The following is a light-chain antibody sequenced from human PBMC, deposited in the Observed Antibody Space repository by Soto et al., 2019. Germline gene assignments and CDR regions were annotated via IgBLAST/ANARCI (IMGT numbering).Light chain of an antibody. CDR2: RAS. V-gene: IGKV3-15*01. J-gene: IGKJ1*01. CDR1: QSVSSN. CDR3: QQYNNWPRT. Sequence: EVVMTQSPDTLSVSPGERATLSCRASQSVSSNLAWYQQTRGQAPSLLIYRASTRATGISARFSGRGSGTDFTLTISTLQSEDFAIYYCQQYNNWPRTFGQGTRVEIK.